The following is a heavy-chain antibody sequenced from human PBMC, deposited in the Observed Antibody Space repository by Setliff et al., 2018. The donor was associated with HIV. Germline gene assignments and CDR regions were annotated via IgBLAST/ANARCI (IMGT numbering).Heavy chain of an antibody. Sequence: SETLSLTCTVSGDSISSSTYCWGWIRQPPGKGLEWIGSICGTWKTYYNPSLKSRVTISVGTSKNQLSLKMTSVTAADTAVYYCTRLGEAGLDYYMDVWGKGTTVTVSS. D-gene: IGHD3-16*01. CDR1: GDSISSSTYC. J-gene: IGHJ6*03. CDR3: TRLGEAGLDYYMDV. CDR2: ICGTWKT. V-gene: IGHV4-39*07.